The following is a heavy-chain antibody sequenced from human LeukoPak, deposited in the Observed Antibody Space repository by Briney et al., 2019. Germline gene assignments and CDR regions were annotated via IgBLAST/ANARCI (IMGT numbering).Heavy chain of an antibody. CDR2: ISAYNGNT. J-gene: IGHJ4*02. Sequence: ASVKVSCKASGYTFTSYGISWVRQAPGQGLEWMGWISAYNGNTNYAQKLQGRVTMTTDTSTSTAYMELRSLRSDDTAVYYCASTTYYYDSSGYYSPSNLFDYWGQGTLVTVSS. CDR3: ASTTYYYDSSGYYSPSNLFDY. V-gene: IGHV1-18*01. CDR1: GYTFTSYG. D-gene: IGHD3-22*01.